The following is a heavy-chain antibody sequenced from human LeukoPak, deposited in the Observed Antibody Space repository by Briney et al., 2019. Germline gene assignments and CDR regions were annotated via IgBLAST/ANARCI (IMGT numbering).Heavy chain of an antibody. CDR1: GFSFSGYW. CDR3: ARDGHYTIYELRFDY. J-gene: IGHJ4*02. V-gene: IGHV3-7*01. CDR2: INQDGSEK. D-gene: IGHD5/OR15-5a*01. Sequence: GGSLRLSCAASGFSFSGYWMTWVRQAPGKGLEWVANINQDGSEKYCVDSLKGRFTISRDNAENSLYLQMNSLRAEDTGVYYCARDGHYTIYELRFDYWGQGALVTVSS.